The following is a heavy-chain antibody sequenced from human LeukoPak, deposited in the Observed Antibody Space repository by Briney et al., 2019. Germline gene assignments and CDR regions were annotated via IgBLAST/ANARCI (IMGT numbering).Heavy chain of an antibody. CDR1: VFTFSSYA. Sequence: GGSLRLSCAASVFTFSSYAMSWVRQAPGKGLEWVSAISGSGGSTYYADSVKGRFTISRDNSKNILYLQMNSLRAEDTAVYYCAKAVTFGGVIVIRLYYFDYWGQGTLVTVSS. D-gene: IGHD3-16*02. CDR2: ISGSGGST. V-gene: IGHV3-23*01. J-gene: IGHJ4*02. CDR3: AKAVTFGGVIVIRLYYFDY.